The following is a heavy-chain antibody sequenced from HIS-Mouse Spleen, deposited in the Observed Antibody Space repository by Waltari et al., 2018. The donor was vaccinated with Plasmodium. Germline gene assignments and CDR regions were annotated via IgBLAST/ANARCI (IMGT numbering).Heavy chain of an antibody. CDR1: GGSFSGYY. CDR2: INHSGST. V-gene: IGHV4-34*01. D-gene: IGHD4-17*01. CDR3: ARTGDYGGNS. J-gene: IGHJ4*02. Sequence: QVQLQQWGAGLLKPSETLSLTCAVYGGSFSGYYWNWIRQPPGKGLEWIGEINHSGSTNYNPSLKSRVTISVDTSKNQFSLKLSSVTAADTAVYYCARTGDYGGNSWGQGTLVTVSS.